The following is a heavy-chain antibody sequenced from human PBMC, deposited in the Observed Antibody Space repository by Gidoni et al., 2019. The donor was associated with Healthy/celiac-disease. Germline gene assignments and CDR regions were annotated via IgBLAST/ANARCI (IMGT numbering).Heavy chain of an antibody. V-gene: IGHV3-48*03. CDR2: ISSSGSTI. Sequence: VQLVESGGGLVQPGGSLRLSCAASGFTFSSYEMTWVRQAPGKGLEWVSYISSSGSTIYYADSVKGRFTISRDNAKNSLYLQMNSLRAEDTAVYYCARDDYTYYYDSSGYPDAFDIWGQGTMVTVSS. J-gene: IGHJ3*02. CDR3: ARDDYTYYYDSSGYPDAFDI. D-gene: IGHD3-22*01. CDR1: GFTFSSYE.